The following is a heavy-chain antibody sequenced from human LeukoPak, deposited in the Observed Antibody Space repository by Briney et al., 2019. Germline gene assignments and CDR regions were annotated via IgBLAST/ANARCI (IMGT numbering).Heavy chain of an antibody. CDR1: GLTFSDYY. J-gene: IGHJ6*02. D-gene: IGHD3-22*01. CDR2: ISSSGSTI. CDR3: ARDDYDKDYGHYYYYGMDV. Sequence: GGSLRPSCAASGLTFSDYYMSWIRQAPGKGLEWVSYISSSGSTIYYADSVKGRFTISRDNAKNSLYLQMNSLRAEDTAVYYCARDDYDKDYGHYYYYGMDVWGQGTTVTVSS. V-gene: IGHV3-11*01.